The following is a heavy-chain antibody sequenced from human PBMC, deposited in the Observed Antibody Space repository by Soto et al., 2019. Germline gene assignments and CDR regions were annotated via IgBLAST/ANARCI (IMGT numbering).Heavy chain of an antibody. V-gene: IGHV3-33*01. J-gene: IGHJ4*02. CDR3: ARDYYYDSSGSQG. Sequence: GGSLRLSCAASGVTFSSYGMHWVRQAPGKGLEWVAVIWYDGSNKYYADSVKGRFTISRDNSKNTLYLQMNSLRAEDTAVYYCARDYYYDSSGSQGWGQGTLVTVSS. CDR1: GVTFSSYG. D-gene: IGHD3-22*01. CDR2: IWYDGSNK.